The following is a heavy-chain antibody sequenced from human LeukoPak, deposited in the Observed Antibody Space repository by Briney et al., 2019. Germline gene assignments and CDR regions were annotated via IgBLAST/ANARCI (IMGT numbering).Heavy chain of an antibody. CDR3: VRQGGTSGSIWGSDDC. Sequence: GESLKISCKASGYKFTNYWIGWVRQMPGKGLEWMGMICSSFRGQVTVSADQSVTNVYLQWSSLKASDTAIYYCVRQGGTSGSIWGSDDCWGQGTLVTVSS. J-gene: IGHJ4*02. D-gene: IGHD3-16*01. CDR2: I. V-gene: IGHV5-51*01. CDR1: GYKFTNYW.